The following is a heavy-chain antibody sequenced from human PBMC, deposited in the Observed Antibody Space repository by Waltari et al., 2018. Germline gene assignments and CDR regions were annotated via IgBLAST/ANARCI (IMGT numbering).Heavy chain of an antibody. Sequence: EVQLVETGGGLIQPGGSLRLSCAASGFTVSSNYMSWVRQAPGKGRGWVSVIVSGGSTYYADAVKGRFTISRDNSKNTLYLQMNSLRAEDTAVYYCARDSGRGSRGFDYWGQGTLVTVSS. CDR3: ARDSGRGSRGFDY. D-gene: IGHD3-10*01. CDR1: GFTVSSNY. J-gene: IGHJ4*02. V-gene: IGHV3-53*02. CDR2: IVSGGST.